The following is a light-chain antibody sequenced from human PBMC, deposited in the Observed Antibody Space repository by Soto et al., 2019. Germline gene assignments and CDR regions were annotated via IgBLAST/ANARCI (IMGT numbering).Light chain of an antibody. Sequence: YELTQPPSVSVSPGQTARMTCSGDKLGGKYVCWYQQKPGQSPVLVMYDDSKRPSGIPERFSGSNSGNTATLTISGTQAMDEADYYCQAWDSSVVFGGGTKLTVL. V-gene: IGLV3-1*01. J-gene: IGLJ2*01. CDR3: QAWDSSVV. CDR1: KLGGKY. CDR2: DDS.